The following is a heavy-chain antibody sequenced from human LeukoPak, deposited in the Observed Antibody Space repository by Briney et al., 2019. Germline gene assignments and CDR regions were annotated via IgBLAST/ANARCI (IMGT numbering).Heavy chain of an antibody. V-gene: IGHV3-23*01. CDR3: AKDRFPRNWGSAKTWFDP. D-gene: IGHD7-27*01. CDR1: GFTFSSYA. CDR2: ISGSGGST. J-gene: IGHJ5*02. Sequence: RGSLRLSCAASGFTFSSYAMSWVRQAPGKGLEWVSAISGSGGSTYYADSVKGRFTISRDNSKNTLYLQMNSLRAEDTAVYYCAKDRFPRNWGSAKTWFDPWGQGTLVTVSS.